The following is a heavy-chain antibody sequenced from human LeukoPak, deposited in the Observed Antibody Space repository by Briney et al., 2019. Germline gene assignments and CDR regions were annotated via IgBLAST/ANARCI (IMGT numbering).Heavy chain of an antibody. CDR1: GLTPDKYW. Sequence: GGSLRLSCVPSGLTPDKYWMTWVRQPPGKGLEWVANIRQDGREKDLVDCVKGRFTISRDDATSSVYLQMSSVRVEDTAIYYCARGRFFYGWGMDVWGQGATVTVS. V-gene: IGHV3-7*03. CDR2: IRQDGREK. J-gene: IGHJ6*02. CDR3: ARGRFFYGWGMDV. D-gene: IGHD3-10*01.